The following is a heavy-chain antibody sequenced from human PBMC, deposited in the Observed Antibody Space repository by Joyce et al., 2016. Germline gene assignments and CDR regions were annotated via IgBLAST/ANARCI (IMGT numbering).Heavy chain of an antibody. CDR1: GFSFSTYS. D-gene: IGHD1-7*01. CDR2: ISSSSSNI. CDR3: ARGRDWKYLRIDP. J-gene: IGHJ5*02. V-gene: IGHV3-48*01. Sequence: EVQLVESGGGLVQPGGSLRLSCAASGFSFSTYSMNWVRQAPGKGLEWVSYISSSSSNIYYVDSVKGRFTISRDNAKNSLYLQMNSLRADDTAVYYCARGRDWKYLRIDPWGQGTLVTVSS.